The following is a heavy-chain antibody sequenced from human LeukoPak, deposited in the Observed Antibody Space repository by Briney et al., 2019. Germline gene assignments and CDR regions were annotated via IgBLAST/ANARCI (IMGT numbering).Heavy chain of an antibody. V-gene: IGHV3-23*01. D-gene: IGHD2-2*01. CDR1: GFTFNNFA. CDR2: ISGSGGST. Sequence: GGSLRLSCAASGFTFNNFAVNWVRQAPGKGLEWVSAISGSGGSTYYADSVKGRFTISRDNSKNTLYLQMNSLRAEDTAVYYCAKDGFDIVVAPAAMWEEGYFDYWGQGTLVTVSS. J-gene: IGHJ4*02. CDR3: AKDGFDIVVAPAAMWEEGYFDY.